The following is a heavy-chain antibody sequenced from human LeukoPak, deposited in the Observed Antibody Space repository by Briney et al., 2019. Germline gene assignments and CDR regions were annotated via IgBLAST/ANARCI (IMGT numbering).Heavy chain of an antibody. Sequence: PGGSLRLSCAASGFTFSSYGMSWVRQAPGKGLEWVSAISGSGGSTYYADSVKGRFTISRDNSKNTLYLQMNSLRAEDTAVYYCAKEAYSSGWYYWGEFDYWGQGTLVTVSS. CDR3: AKEAYSSGWYYWGEFDY. J-gene: IGHJ4*02. V-gene: IGHV3-23*01. CDR2: ISGSGGST. CDR1: GFTFSSYG. D-gene: IGHD6-19*01.